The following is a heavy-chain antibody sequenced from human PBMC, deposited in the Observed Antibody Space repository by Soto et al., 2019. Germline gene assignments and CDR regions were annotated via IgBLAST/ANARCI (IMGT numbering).Heavy chain of an antibody. Sequence: GGSLRLSCAASGFTFDDYAMHWVRQLPGKGLEWVSGISWNSGSAAYMDSVKGRFLISRDNAKKSLFLQMRSLRPEDTALYYCVKGLNYNFDNIGCQVWGKGKMFSVSS. D-gene: IGHD3-22*01. CDR2: ISWNSGSA. J-gene: IGHJ4*02. CDR3: VKGLNYNFDNIGCQV. V-gene: IGHV3-9*01. CDR1: GFTFDDYA.